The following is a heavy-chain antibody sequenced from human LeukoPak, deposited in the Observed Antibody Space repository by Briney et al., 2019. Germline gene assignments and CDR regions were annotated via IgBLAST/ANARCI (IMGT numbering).Heavy chain of an antibody. V-gene: IGHV4-59*01. CDR2: LYYSGSP. J-gene: IGHJ4*02. CDR3: ARDVGRGYIDY. D-gene: IGHD1-26*01. CDR1: GGSISSYY. Sequence: SETLSLTCTVSGGSISSYYWSWIRQPPGKGLEWIGYLYYSGSPNYNPSLKSRVTISVDTPKNQFSLKLSAVTAADTAVYYCARDVGRGYIDYWGQGTLVTVSS.